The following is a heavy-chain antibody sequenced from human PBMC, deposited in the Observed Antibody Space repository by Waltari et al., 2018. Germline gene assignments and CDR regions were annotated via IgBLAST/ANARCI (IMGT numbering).Heavy chain of an antibody. D-gene: IGHD3-10*01. Sequence: QVQLQESGPGLVKPSETLSLTCTVSGGSISSYYWSWIRQPPGKGLEWIGYIYYSGSNNYNPSLKSRVTISVDTSKNQFSLKLSSVTAADTAVYYCARGAHYYGSGAYYMDVWGKGTTVTVSS. CDR1: GGSISSYY. V-gene: IGHV4-59*01. CDR2: IYYSGSN. J-gene: IGHJ6*03. CDR3: ARGAHYYGSGAYYMDV.